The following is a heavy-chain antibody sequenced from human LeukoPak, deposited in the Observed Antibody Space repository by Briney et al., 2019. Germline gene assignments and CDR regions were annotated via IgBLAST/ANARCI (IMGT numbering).Heavy chain of an antibody. CDR1: GYSFTTYW. J-gene: IGHJ5*02. CDR3: ARHETDSSGYLTSWFDP. V-gene: IGHV5-51*01. D-gene: IGHD6-19*01. Sequence: GESLKISCKGSGYSFTTYWIGWVLQMPGKGLEWMVIIYPGDSNTRYSPSFQGQVTISVDKSISTAYLQWSSLKASDTAMYYCARHETDSSGYLTSWFDPWGQGTLVTVSS. CDR2: IYPGDSNT.